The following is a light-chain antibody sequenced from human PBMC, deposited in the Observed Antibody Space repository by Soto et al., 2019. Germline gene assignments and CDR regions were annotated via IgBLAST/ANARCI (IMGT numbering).Light chain of an antibody. J-gene: IGKJ3*01. Sequence: EIVLTQSPATLSLSPGERATLSCRASQSVSSYLAWYQQKPGQAPRLLIYDASNRATGIPARFSGSGSGTDFTLTISNLEPEDFAVYYCQQRSNWPPRVTFGPGTKVDIK. CDR1: QSVSSY. V-gene: IGKV3-11*01. CDR3: QQRSNWPPRVT. CDR2: DAS.